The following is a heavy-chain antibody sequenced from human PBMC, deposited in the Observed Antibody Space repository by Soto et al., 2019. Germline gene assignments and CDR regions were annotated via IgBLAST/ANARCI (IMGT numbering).Heavy chain of an antibody. Sequence: QVQLQESGPGLVKPAETLVLRCTVYGGDVSSGNYYWSWVRQPPGKGLQWIGHVYNTGKTNYNPFLKSRVSMSLDKSQNQVSLRVDSLTAADTATYYCAMMAVSTTTWLDPWGQGTFVIVSS. V-gene: IGHV4-61*01. J-gene: IGHJ5*02. CDR3: AMMAVSTTTWLDP. CDR1: GGDVSSGNYY. CDR2: VYNTGKT. D-gene: IGHD5-12*01.